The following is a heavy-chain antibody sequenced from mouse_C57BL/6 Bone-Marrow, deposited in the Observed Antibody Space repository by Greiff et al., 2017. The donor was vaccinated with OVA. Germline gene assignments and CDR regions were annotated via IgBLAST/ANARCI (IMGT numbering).Heavy chain of an antibody. CDR2: IDPETGGT. Sequence: QVQLQHSGAELVRPGASVTLSCKASGYTFTDYEMHWVKQTPVHGLEWIGAIDPETGGTAYNQKFKGKAILTADKSSSTAYMELRSLTSEDSAVYYCTGLSTYYYAMDYWGQGTSVTVSS. D-gene: IGHD5-5*01. CDR1: GYTFTDYE. V-gene: IGHV1-15*01. CDR3: TGLSTYYYAMDY. J-gene: IGHJ4*01.